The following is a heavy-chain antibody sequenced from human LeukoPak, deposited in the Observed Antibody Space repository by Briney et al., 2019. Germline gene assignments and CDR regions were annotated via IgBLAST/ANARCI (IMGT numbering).Heavy chain of an antibody. V-gene: IGHV3-74*01. CDR1: GFTFTTSW. D-gene: IGHD6-13*01. CDR2: IDSDGTST. Sequence: PGGSLRLSCAASGFTFTTSWMHWFRQAPGKGLVWVSRIDSDGTSTTYADSVKGRFTISRDNAENTLYLQMNSLRAEDTAVYYCARDQYSSTWYRGAFDVWGQGTMVSVSS. J-gene: IGHJ3*01. CDR3: ARDQYSSTWYRGAFDV.